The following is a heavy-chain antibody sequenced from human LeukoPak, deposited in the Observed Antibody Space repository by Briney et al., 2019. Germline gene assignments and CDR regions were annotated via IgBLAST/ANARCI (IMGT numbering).Heavy chain of an antibody. Sequence: PGGSLRLSCAASGFTFSSYNMNWVRQAPGKGLEWVSGISSSNSNLEYADSVEGRFTISRDNAKNSLYLQMNSLRAEDTAVYYCARVSRGSYYNYYYYYMDVWGKGTTVTISS. CDR3: ARVSRGSYYNYYYYYMDV. CDR1: GFTFSSYN. CDR2: ISSSNSNL. D-gene: IGHD3-10*01. V-gene: IGHV3-21*01. J-gene: IGHJ6*03.